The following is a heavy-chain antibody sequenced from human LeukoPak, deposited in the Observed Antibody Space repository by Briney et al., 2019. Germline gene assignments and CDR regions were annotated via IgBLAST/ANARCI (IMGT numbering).Heavy chain of an antibody. Sequence: TGGSLRLSCAASGFSLSSKWMHWVRQAPGKGLVWVSRISSDGSSTHYADSVKGRFTVSRDNAKNTLFLQMNSLRAEDTAVYYCASQFSGGGHWGQGTLVAVSS. V-gene: IGHV3-74*01. J-gene: IGHJ4*02. CDR1: GFSLSSKW. CDR2: ISSDGSST. CDR3: ASQFSGGGH. D-gene: IGHD3-10*01.